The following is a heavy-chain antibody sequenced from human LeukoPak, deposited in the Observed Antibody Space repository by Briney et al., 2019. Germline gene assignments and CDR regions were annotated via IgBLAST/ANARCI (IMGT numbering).Heavy chain of an antibody. V-gene: IGHV6-1*01. Sequence: PQTLSLTCAISGDSVSSNSAAWNWIRQSPSRGLEWLGRTYYRSKWYNDYAVSVKSRITINPDTSKNQFSLQLNSVTPEDTAVYYCARASQKYSSGWYVFDYWGQGTLVTVSS. CDR3: ARASQKYSSGWYVFDY. CDR1: GDSVSSNSAA. CDR2: TYYRSKWYN. J-gene: IGHJ4*02. D-gene: IGHD6-19*01.